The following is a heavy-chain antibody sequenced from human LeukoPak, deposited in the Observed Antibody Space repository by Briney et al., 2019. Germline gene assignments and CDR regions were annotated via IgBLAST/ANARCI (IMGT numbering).Heavy chain of an antibody. CDR2: TNPNSGGT. CDR1: GYTFTGYY. CDR3: ARGIMEVGARDSWFDP. V-gene: IGHV1-2*06. D-gene: IGHD1-26*01. J-gene: IGHJ5*02. Sequence: ASVKVSCKASGYTFTGYYMHWVRQAPGQGLEWMGRTNPNSGGTNYAQKFQGRVTMTRDTSISTAYMELSRLRSDDTAVYYCARGIMEVGARDSWFDPWGQGTLVTVSS.